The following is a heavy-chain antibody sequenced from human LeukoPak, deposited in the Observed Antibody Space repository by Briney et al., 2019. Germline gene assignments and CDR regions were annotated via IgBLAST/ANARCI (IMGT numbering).Heavy chain of an antibody. CDR2: ISYDGSNK. J-gene: IGHJ4*02. CDR1: GFTFSSYA. CDR3: AKRPTMIVVVSYFDY. V-gene: IGHV3-30-3*02. Sequence: GGSLRLSCAASGFTFSSYAMHWVRQAPGKGLEWVAVISYDGSNKYYADSVKGRFTISRDNSKNTLYLQMNSLRAEDTAVYYCAKRPTMIVVVSYFDYWGQGTLVTVSS. D-gene: IGHD3-22*01.